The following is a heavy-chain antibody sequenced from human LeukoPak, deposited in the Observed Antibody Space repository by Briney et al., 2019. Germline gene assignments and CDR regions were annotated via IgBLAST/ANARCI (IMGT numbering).Heavy chain of an antibody. CDR1: GGSISSSSYY. Sequence: PSETLSLTYTVSGGSISSSSYYWGWIRQPPGKGLEWIGSIYYSGSTYYNPSLKSRVTISVDTSKNQFSLKLSSVTAADTAVYYCARDQVRWFDPWGQGTLVTVSS. J-gene: IGHJ5*02. V-gene: IGHV4-39*07. CDR2: IYYSGST. CDR3: ARDQVRWFDP.